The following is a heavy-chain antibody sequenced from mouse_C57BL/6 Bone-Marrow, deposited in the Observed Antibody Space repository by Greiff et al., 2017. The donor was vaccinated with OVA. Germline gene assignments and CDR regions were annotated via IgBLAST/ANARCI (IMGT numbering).Heavy chain of an antibody. CDR3: ARDLMSVYYYGSSYRDAMDY. V-gene: IGHV5-16*01. J-gene: IGHJ4*01. D-gene: IGHD1-1*01. Sequence: EVQLQESEGGLVQPGSSMKLSCTASGFTFSDYYMAWVRQVPEKGLEWVAIINYDGSSTYYLDSLKSRFIISRDNAKNILYLQMSSLKSEDTATYYCARDLMSVYYYGSSYRDAMDYWGQGTSVTVSS. CDR2: INYDGSST. CDR1: GFTFSDYY.